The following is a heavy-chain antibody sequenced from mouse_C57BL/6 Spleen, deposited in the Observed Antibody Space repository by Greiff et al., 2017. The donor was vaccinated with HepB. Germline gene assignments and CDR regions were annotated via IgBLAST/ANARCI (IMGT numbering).Heavy chain of an antibody. Sequence: VQLQQSGAELVRPGASVKLSCTASGFNIKDDYMHWVKQRPEQGLEWIGWIDPENGDTEYASKFQGKATITADTSSNTAYLQLSSLTSEDTAVYYCTADYDEDYWGQGTTLTVSS. CDR3: TADYDEDY. CDR1: GFNIKDDY. D-gene: IGHD2-4*01. J-gene: IGHJ2*01. CDR2: IDPENGDT. V-gene: IGHV14-4*01.